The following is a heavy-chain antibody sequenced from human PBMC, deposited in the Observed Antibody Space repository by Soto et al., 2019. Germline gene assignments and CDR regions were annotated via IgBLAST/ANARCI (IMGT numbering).Heavy chain of an antibody. V-gene: IGHV4-34*01. D-gene: IGHD6-19*01. CDR1: GGSFSGYY. CDR3: ARARVFIAVAGYRRYYGMDV. Sequence: SETLSLTCAVYGGSFSGYYWSWIRQPPGKGLEWIGEINHSGSTNYNPSLKSRVTISVDTSKNQFSLKLSSVTAADTAVYYCARARVFIAVAGYRRYYGMDVWGQGTTVTVSS. J-gene: IGHJ6*02. CDR2: INHSGST.